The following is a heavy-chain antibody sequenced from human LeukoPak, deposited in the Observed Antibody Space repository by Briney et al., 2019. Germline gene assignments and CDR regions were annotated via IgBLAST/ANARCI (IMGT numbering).Heavy chain of an antibody. V-gene: IGHV3-11*01. J-gene: IGHJ4*01. Sequence: GGSLRLSCAASGFSFSRYYMSWVRQTPGKALEWISYIPTSGTSVHYADSVRGRFTASRDDAKNSLHLQMDSLRVEDTAVYYCTRAEGLGPGAHFDQWGQGALVIVSS. CDR3: TRAEGLGPGAHFDQ. CDR2: IPTSGTSV. CDR1: GFSFSRYY.